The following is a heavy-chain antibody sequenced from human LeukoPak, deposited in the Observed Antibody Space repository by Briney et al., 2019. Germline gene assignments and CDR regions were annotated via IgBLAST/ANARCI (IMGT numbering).Heavy chain of an antibody. D-gene: IGHD3-10*01. J-gene: IGHJ6*03. CDR3: ARRGGIIRGVASYYYMDV. V-gene: IGHV4-39*01. CDR2: IYYSGST. CDR1: GFTFSSYE. Sequence: GSLRPSCAASGFTFSSYEMNWVRQAPGKGLEWIGSIYYSGSTYYNPSLKSRVTISVDTSKNQFSLKLSSVTAADTATYYCARRGGIIRGVASYYYMDVWGKGTTVTISS.